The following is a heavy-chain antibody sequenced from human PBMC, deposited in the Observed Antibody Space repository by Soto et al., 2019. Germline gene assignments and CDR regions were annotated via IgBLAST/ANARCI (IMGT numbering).Heavy chain of an antibody. J-gene: IGHJ5*02. CDR1: GGSISSGGYY. CDR3: ASTDAAAGSYRFDP. D-gene: IGHD6-13*01. V-gene: IGHV4-31*03. Sequence: SETLSLTCTVSGGSISSGGYYWSWIRQHPGKGLEWIGYIYYSGSTYYNPSLKSRVTISVDTSKNQFSLKLSSVTAADTAVYYCASTDAAAGSYRFDPWGQGTLVTVSS. CDR2: IYYSGST.